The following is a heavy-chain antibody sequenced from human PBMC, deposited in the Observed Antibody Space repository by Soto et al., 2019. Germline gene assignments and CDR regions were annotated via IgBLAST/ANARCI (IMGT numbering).Heavy chain of an antibody. CDR2: IYYSGST. D-gene: IGHD4-17*01. CDR1: GGSISSGGYF. J-gene: IGHJ1*01. V-gene: IGHV4-31*03. CDR3: ARGPDRLRMHSRLV. Sequence: QVQLQESGPGLVKPSQTLSLTCTVSGGSISSGGYFWSWVRQHSGMGLEWIGYIYYSGSTYYNPSLKSRVTISVDTSKSQYSLKQSAVTSADTAGYYCARGPDRLRMHSRLVWGQGTLVTVSS.